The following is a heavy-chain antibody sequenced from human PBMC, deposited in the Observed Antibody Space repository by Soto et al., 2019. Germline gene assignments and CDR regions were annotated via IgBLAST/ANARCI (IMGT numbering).Heavy chain of an antibody. J-gene: IGHJ4*02. D-gene: IGHD6-19*01. V-gene: IGHV3-30-3*01. CDR3: AREVEYTSAFGISSSFDY. CDR1: GFTLSSYA. CDR2: ISKGGSNL. Sequence: TGGSLRLCCAASGFTLSSYAIHWVRQAPGKGLEWVTVISKGGSNLYFADSVKGRFTISRDNSKNTLYLQMNSLRSEDTAVYYCAREVEYTSAFGISSSFDYWGQGTLVTVSS.